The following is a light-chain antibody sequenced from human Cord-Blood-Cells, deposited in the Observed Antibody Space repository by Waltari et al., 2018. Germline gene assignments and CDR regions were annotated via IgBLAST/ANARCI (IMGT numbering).Light chain of an antibody. J-gene: IGKJ2*01. CDR3: QQSYSTPYT. V-gene: IGKV1-39*01. Sequence: DIQMTQSPSSLSASVGDRLTITCRASQSISIYLNWYQQKPGKAPKLLIYAASSLQSGVPSRFSGSGSGTDFTLTISSLQPEDFATYDCQQSYSTPYTFGQGTKLEIK. CDR2: AAS. CDR1: QSISIY.